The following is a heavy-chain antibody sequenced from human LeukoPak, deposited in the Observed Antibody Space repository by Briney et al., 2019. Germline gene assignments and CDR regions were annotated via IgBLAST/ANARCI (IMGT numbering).Heavy chain of an antibody. V-gene: IGHV1-18*01. CDR1: GYTFTSYS. CDR3: VRIDYSNAFDI. J-gene: IGHJ3*02. Sequence: ASVKVSCKASGYTFTSYSISWVRQAPGQGLEWMGWISAYNGDTNYPQSLQGRVTMTIDTSTSTAYMELRSLRSEDTAVYYCVRIDYSNAFDIWGQGTMVTVSS. D-gene: IGHD4-11*01. CDR2: ISAYNGDT.